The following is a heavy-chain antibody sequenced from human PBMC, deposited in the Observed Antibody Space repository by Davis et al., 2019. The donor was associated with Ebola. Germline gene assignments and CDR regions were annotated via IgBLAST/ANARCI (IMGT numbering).Heavy chain of an antibody. CDR3: ARHVDDFWSGYYLSGMDV. CDR1: GGSISSGGYY. Sequence: MPSETLSLTCTVSGGSISSGGYYWSWIRQHPGKGLEWIGYIYYSGSTNYNPSLKSRVTISVDTSKNQFSLKLSSVTAADTAVYYCARHVDDFWSGYYLSGMDVWGQGTTVTVSS. CDR2: IYYSGST. V-gene: IGHV4-61*08. J-gene: IGHJ6*02. D-gene: IGHD3-3*01.